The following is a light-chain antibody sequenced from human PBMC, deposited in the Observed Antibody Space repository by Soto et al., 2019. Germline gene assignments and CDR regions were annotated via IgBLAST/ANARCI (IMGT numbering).Light chain of an antibody. V-gene: IGKV3D-15*01. CDR1: QSVSRN. Sequence: PGERATLSCRASQSVSRNVAWYQQKPGQAPRLLIHGASNRATGIPGRFRGSGSGTEFTLTISGLQSEDFAVYYCQQYGNWPPYTFGQGTKVEIK. CDR3: QQYGNWPPYT. J-gene: IGKJ2*01. CDR2: GAS.